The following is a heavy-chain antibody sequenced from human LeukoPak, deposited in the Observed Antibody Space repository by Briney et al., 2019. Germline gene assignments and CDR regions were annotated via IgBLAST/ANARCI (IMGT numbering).Heavy chain of an antibody. CDR2: IYTSGST. CDR3: AGGGSDGYSYGSFYYMDV. D-gene: IGHD5-18*01. Sequence: SETLSLTCTVSGGSISSYYWSWIRQPAGKGLEWIGRIYTSGSTNYNPSLKSRVTMSVDTSKNQFSLKLSSVTAADTAVYYCAGGGSDGYSYGSFYYMDVWGKGTTVTVSS. J-gene: IGHJ6*03. V-gene: IGHV4-4*07. CDR1: GGSISSYY.